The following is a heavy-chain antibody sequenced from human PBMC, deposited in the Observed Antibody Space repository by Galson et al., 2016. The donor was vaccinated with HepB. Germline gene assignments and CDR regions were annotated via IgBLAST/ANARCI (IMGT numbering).Heavy chain of an antibody. D-gene: IGHD4-17*01. V-gene: IGHV3-23*01. CDR1: GFPFSSYA. CDR2: ISGSDGRT. J-gene: IGHJ4*02. Sequence: SLRLSCAASGFPFSSYAMVWVRQAPGKGLEWISAISGSDGRTYYADSVKGRFTISRDNSKNTLFLQMNSLRDEDTAVYFCARAAGDYGNDGFPNFDYWGQGTLVTVSS. CDR3: ARAAGDYGNDGFPNFDY.